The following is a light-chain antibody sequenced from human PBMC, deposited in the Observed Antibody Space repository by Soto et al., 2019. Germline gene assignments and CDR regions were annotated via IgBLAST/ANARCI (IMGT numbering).Light chain of an antibody. J-gene: IGKJ1*01. CDR2: DAS. Sequence: DIQMTQSPSSLSASVVDRVTITFRASQIISSWLAWYQQKPGKAPKLLIYDASSLESGVPSRFSGSGSGTEFTLTISSLQPDDFATYYCQQYNSYSWTFGQGTKVDIK. CDR3: QQYNSYSWT. V-gene: IGKV1-5*01. CDR1: QIISSW.